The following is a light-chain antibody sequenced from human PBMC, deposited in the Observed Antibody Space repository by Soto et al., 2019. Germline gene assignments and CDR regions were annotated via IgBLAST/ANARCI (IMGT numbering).Light chain of an antibody. V-gene: IGKV1-39*01. J-gene: IGKJ4*01. CDR2: AAS. Sequence: DIQMTQSPSSLSAFVGDRVTITCRASQSISSYLNWFQQKPGKAPKFLIYAASNLQSGVPSRFSGSGSGTDFTLTISSLQPADFATYYCQQSYNTPLAFGGGTKVEMK. CDR1: QSISSY. CDR3: QQSYNTPLA.